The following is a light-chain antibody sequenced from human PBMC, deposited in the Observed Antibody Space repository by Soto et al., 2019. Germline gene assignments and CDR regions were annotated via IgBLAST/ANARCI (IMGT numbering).Light chain of an antibody. Sequence: EIVLTQSPGTLSLSPGDRATLSCRASQSVNSNFLAWYQQKPGQAPRLLIYGASSRATGIPDTFSGSGSGTDFTLTISRLEPGDFAVYYCQQYGTSPWPFGQGTKVEIK. CDR1: QSVNSNF. CDR3: QQYGTSPWP. V-gene: IGKV3-20*01. J-gene: IGKJ1*01. CDR2: GAS.